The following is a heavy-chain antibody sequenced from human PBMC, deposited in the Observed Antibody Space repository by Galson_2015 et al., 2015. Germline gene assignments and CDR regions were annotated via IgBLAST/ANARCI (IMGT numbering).Heavy chain of an antibody. D-gene: IGHD4-17*01. J-gene: IGHJ4*02. CDR1: GFTFSSYA. CDR2: ISGSGGST. Sequence: LRLSCAASGFTFSSYAMSWVRQAPGKGLEWVSAISGSGGSTYYADSVKGRFTISRDNSKNTLHPQMNSLRAEDTAVYYCAKFWVTKREGFDYWGQGTLVTVSS. V-gene: IGHV3-23*01. CDR3: AKFWVTKREGFDY.